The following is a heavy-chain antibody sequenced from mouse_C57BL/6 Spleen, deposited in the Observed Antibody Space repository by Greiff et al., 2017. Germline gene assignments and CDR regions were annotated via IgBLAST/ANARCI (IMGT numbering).Heavy chain of an antibody. J-gene: IGHJ2*01. CDR2: IYPGDGDT. Sequence: QVQLKESGAELVKPGASGKISCQASGYAFSSSWMNGVKQRPGKGLGWIGQIYPGDGDTNYNGKFKGKATLTADKSSSTAYMPLSSLTSEDSAVYFCARGRGYYFDYWGQGTTLTVSS. CDR1: GYAFSSSW. CDR3: ARGRGYYFDY. V-gene: IGHV1-80*01.